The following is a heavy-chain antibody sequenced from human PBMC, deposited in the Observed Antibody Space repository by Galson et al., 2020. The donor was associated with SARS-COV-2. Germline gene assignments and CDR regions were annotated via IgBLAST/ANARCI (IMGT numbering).Heavy chain of an antibody. Sequence: SETLSLTCTVSGASLRDESHSWSWVRQSAGKRLEWIGYIYGSGNTKYNPSLQSQVTISVDTSTNRFSLRLASVTAADTAVYYCARGSANYFDPWGQGALVTVSS. V-gene: IGHV4-61*10. CDR3: ARGSANYFDP. CDR2: IYGSGNT. J-gene: IGHJ5*02. D-gene: IGHD3-10*01. CDR1: GASLRDESHS.